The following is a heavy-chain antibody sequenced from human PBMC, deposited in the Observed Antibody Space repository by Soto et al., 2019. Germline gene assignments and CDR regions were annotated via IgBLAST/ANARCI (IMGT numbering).Heavy chain of an antibody. CDR3: TRASFGVGMDL. V-gene: IGHV3-13*01. D-gene: IGHD3-10*01. CDR1: GFTYRSYD. CDR2: LGGAGAR. Sequence: GGSLRLSCAAFGFTYRSYDMHWVRQVAGKGLEWVSSLGGAGAREYAESVKGRFVISRDNANSLYLQMDSLRAGDTAIYYCTRASFGVGMDLWGQGTPVTVSS. J-gene: IGHJ6*02.